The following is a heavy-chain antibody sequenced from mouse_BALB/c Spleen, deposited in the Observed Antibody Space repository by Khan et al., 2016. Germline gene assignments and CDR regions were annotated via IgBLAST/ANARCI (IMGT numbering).Heavy chain of an antibody. J-gene: IGHJ2*01. CDR2: ISYSGST. Sequence: EVQLQESGPGLVKPSQSLSLTCTVTGYSITSDYAWNWIRQFPGNKLEWMGYISYSGSTSYTPSLKSRISITRDTSKNQFFLQLKSVTTEDTATYYCASLYYWGQGTTLTVSS. CDR3: ASLYY. V-gene: IGHV3-2*02. CDR1: GYSITSDYA.